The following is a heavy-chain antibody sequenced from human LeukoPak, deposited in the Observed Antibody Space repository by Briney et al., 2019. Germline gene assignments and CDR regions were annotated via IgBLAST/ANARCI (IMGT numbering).Heavy chain of an antibody. CDR1: GYTFTSYY. J-gene: IGHJ1*01. V-gene: IGHV1-46*01. CDR2: INPSGGST. Sequence: GASVRVSCKASGYTFTSYYMHWVRQAPGQGLEWMGIINPSGGSTSYAQKFQGRVTMTRDTSTSTVYMELSSLRSEDTAVYYCARGSLVGAARPMRYFQHWGQGTLVTVSS. CDR3: ARGSLVGAARPMRYFQH. D-gene: IGHD6-6*01.